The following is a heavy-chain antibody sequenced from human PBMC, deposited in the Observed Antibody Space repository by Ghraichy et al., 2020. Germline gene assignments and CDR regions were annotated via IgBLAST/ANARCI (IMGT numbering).Heavy chain of an antibody. CDR2: ISYDGSNK. D-gene: IGHD5-12*01. CDR1: GFTFSSYG. CDR3: AKVNGYASPYYYYGMDV. Sequence: LSLTCAASGFTFSSYGMHWVRQAPGKGLEWVAVISYDGSNKYYADSVKGRFTISRDNSKNTLYLQMNSLRAEDTAVYYCAKVNGYASPYYYYGMDVWGLGTTVTVSS. J-gene: IGHJ6*02. V-gene: IGHV3-30*18.